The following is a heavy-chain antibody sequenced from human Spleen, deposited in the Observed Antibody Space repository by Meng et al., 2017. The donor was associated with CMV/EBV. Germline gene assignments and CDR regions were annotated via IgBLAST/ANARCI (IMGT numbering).Heavy chain of an antibody. Sequence: SETLSLTCTVSGGSISSSSYYWGWIRQPPGKGLEWIRTIYYGGSTYYNPSLKSRVTISVDMSKNQFSLKLSSVTAADTAVYYCVRFGLPYSFDNWGRGAMVTVSS. D-gene: IGHD3-10*01. V-gene: IGHV4-39*07. CDR3: VRFGLPYSFDN. CDR1: GGSISSSSYY. CDR2: IYYGGST. J-gene: IGHJ3*02.